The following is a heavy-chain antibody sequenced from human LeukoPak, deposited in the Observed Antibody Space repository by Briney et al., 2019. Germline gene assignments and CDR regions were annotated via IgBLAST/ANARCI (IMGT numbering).Heavy chain of an antibody. D-gene: IGHD6-19*01. CDR2: ISGSGDST. CDR3: AKQSYSSCYTALNF. CDR1: GFTFSSCA. Sequence: GGSLRLSCAASGFTFSSCAMSWVRQAPGKGLEWVSVISGSGDSTYYADSVKGRLTISRDNSKNTLYLQMNSLRAEDTAVYYCAKQSYSSCYTALNFWGQGTLVTVSS. J-gene: IGHJ4*02. V-gene: IGHV3-23*01.